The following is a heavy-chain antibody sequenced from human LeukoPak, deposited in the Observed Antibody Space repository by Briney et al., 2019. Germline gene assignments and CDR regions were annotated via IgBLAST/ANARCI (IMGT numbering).Heavy chain of an antibody. CDR2: ISSSGGST. V-gene: IGHV3-23*01. CDR3: AKEREDSSGWQKYYFDY. Sequence: GGSLRLSCAASGFTFSSYAMSWVRQAPGKGLEWVSAISSSGGSTYYADSVKGRFTISRDNSKNTLYLQMNSLRAEDTAVYYCAKEREDSSGWQKYYFDYWGQGTLVTVSS. CDR1: GFTFSSYA. D-gene: IGHD6-19*01. J-gene: IGHJ4*02.